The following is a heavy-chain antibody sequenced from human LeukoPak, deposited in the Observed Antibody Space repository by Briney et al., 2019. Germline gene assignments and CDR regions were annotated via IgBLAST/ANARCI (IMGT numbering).Heavy chain of an antibody. CDR1: GGSISSYY. Sequence: PSEALSLTCTVSGGSISSYYWSWIRQPPGKGLEWIGYIYYSGSTNYNPSLKSRVTISVDTSKNQFSLKLSSVTAADTAVYYCARGWRETAHFDYWGQGTLVTVSS. CDR3: ARGWRETAHFDY. D-gene: IGHD2-15*01. CDR2: IYYSGST. V-gene: IGHV4-59*01. J-gene: IGHJ4*02.